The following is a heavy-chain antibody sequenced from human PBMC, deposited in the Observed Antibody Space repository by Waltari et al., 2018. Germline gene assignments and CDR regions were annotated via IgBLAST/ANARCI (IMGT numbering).Heavy chain of an antibody. CDR2: ISGSGGST. CDR3: AKGLGSYYAKSRYFDY. Sequence: ELQLVESGGGLVQPGGSLTLPRAASGFTFSSYAISWVRQTQGKGLEWVSVISGSGGSTDYADSVKGRFTISRDNSKNTLDLQMNSLRAEDTAVYYCAKGLGSYYAKSRYFDYWGQGTLVTVSS. CDR1: GFTFSSYA. V-gene: IGHV3-23*04. J-gene: IGHJ4*02. D-gene: IGHD3-10*01.